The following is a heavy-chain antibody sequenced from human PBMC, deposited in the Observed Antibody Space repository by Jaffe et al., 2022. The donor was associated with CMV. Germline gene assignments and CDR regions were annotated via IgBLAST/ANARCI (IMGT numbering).Heavy chain of an antibody. Sequence: QVQLVESGGGVVQPGRSLRLSCAASGFTFSSYGMHWVRQAPGKGLEWVAVISYDGSNKYYADSVKGRFTISRDNSKNTLYLQMNSLRAEDTAVYYCAKDRVFVADSYYYGMDVWGQGTTVTVSS. J-gene: IGHJ6*02. CDR3: AKDRVFVADSYYYGMDV. CDR1: GFTFSSYG. CDR2: ISYDGSNK. D-gene: IGHD2-21*01. V-gene: IGHV3-30*18.